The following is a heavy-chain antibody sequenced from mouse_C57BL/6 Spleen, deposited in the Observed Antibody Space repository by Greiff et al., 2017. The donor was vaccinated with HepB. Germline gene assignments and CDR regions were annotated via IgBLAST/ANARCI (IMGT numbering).Heavy chain of an antibody. J-gene: IGHJ1*03. CDR1: GYTFTDYY. Sequence: EVQLQQSGPELVKPGASVKISCKASGYTFTDYYMNWVKQSHGKSLEWIGDINPNNGGTSYNQKFKGKATLTVDKSSSTAYMELRSLTSEDSAVYYCARYSFITTVVSRWYFDVWGTGTTVTVSS. CDR2: INPNNGGT. D-gene: IGHD1-1*01. CDR3: ARYSFITTVVSRWYFDV. V-gene: IGHV1-26*01.